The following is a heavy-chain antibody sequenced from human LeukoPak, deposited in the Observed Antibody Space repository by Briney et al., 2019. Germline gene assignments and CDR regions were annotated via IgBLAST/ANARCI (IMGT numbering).Heavy chain of an antibody. V-gene: IGHV3-15*01. J-gene: IGHJ5*02. CDR1: GFTFTTYW. D-gene: IGHD3-3*01. CDR3: ARDRSGDDDFWSGYYTNYFDP. Sequence: GGSLRLSCAASGFTFTTYWMTWVRQAPGKGLEWVGHVKSKTDGGTKDYAAPVKGRFTISRDVSKNTLYLQMNSLKTEDTAVYYCARDRSGDDDFWSGYYTNYFDPWGQGTLVTVSS. CDR2: VKSKTDGGTK.